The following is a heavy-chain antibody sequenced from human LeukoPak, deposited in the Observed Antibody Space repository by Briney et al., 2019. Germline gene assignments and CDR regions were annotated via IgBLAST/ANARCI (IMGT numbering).Heavy chain of an antibody. CDR2: ISANGGST. J-gene: IGHJ4*02. V-gene: IGHV3-64*01. D-gene: IGHD4-17*01. CDR3: ARETTGDY. CDR1: GFTFSGYP. Sequence: PGGSLILSCAASGFTFSGYPMHWVRQAPGKGLEYLSGISANGGSTYYANSVKGRFTISRDNSKNTLYLQMGSLRPEDTAVYYCARETTGDYWGQGTLVTVSS.